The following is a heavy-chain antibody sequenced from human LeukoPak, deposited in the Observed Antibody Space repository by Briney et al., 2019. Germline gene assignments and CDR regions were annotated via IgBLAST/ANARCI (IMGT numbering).Heavy chain of an antibody. D-gene: IGHD2-15*01. CDR1: GFTFSDYY. V-gene: IGHV3-11*04. Sequence: GGSLRLSCAASGFTFSDYYMTWIRQAPGKGLEWISYMSGSGTTIYYTDSVKGRFTISRDNAKNSVFLQMNSLRAEDTAVYYCARTYCSGSGCYQIDYWGQGTLVTVSS. CDR2: MSGSGTTI. CDR3: ARTYCSGSGCYQIDY. J-gene: IGHJ4*02.